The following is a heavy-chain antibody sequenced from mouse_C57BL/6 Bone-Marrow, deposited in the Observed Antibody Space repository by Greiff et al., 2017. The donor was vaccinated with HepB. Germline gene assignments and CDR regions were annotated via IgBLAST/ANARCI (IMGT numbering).Heavy chain of an antibody. V-gene: IGHV1-4*01. CDR3: ARGNPWFAY. CDR1: GYTFTSYT. J-gene: IGHJ3*01. D-gene: IGHD2-1*01. CDR2: INPSSGYT. Sequence: VKLMESGAELARPGASVKMSCKASGYTFTSYTMHWVKQRPGQGLEWIGYINPSSGYTKYNQKFKDKATLTADKSSSTAYMQLSSLTSEDSAVYYCARGNPWFAYWGQGTLVTVSA.